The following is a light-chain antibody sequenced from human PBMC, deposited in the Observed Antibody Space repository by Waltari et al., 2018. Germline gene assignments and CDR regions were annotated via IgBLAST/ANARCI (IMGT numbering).Light chain of an antibody. V-gene: IGKV1-33*01. J-gene: IGKJ2*01. CDR1: PDISKH. Sequence: DIQMTQSPSSLSASVGDRVTITCQAGPDISKHLNWYQQKPGKAPKLLIYDASNLETGVPSRFSGSGSGTLFTFTISSLQPEDIATYYCQQHDRQPYTFGQGTELESK. CDR3: QQHDRQPYT. CDR2: DAS.